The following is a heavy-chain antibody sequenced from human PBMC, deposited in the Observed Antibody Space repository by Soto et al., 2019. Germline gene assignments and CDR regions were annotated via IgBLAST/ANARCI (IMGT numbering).Heavy chain of an antibody. CDR2: IYYSGST. V-gene: IGHV4-31*03. CDR3: ARRFGAIAVAGPFDY. D-gene: IGHD6-19*01. CDR1: GGSISSGGYY. J-gene: IGHJ4*02. Sequence: QVQLQESGPGLVKPSQTLSLTCTVSGGSISSGGYYWSWIRQHPGKGLEWIGYIYYSGSTYYNPSLKSRVTISVDTSKNQFSLKLSSLTAADTAVYYCARRFGAIAVAGPFDYWGQGTLVTVSS.